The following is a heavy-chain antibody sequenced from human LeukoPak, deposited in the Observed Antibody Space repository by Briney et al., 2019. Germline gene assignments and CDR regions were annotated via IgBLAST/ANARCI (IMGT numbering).Heavy chain of an antibody. D-gene: IGHD6-13*01. Sequence: SVKVSCKASGGTFSSYAISWVRQAPGQGLEWLGGIIPIFGTANYAQKFQGRVTITADESTSTAYMELSSLRSEDTAVYYCARAQYSSSWYYYYGMDVWGQGTTVTVSS. V-gene: IGHV1-69*13. J-gene: IGHJ6*02. CDR2: IIPIFGTA. CDR1: GGTFSSYA. CDR3: ARAQYSSSWYYYYGMDV.